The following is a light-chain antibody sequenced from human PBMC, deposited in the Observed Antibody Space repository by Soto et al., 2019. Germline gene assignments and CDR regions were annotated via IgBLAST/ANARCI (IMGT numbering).Light chain of an antibody. J-gene: IGKJ4*01. CDR3: HQYNTWPLT. CDR1: QTIRSD. V-gene: IGKV3-15*01. Sequence: PGDRATLSCRASQTIRSDLAWYQQKPGQAPRLLISDASTRATGIPARFNGSGSGTEFTLAISSLQSEDFAIYYCHQYNTWPLTFGGGTKVEIK. CDR2: DAS.